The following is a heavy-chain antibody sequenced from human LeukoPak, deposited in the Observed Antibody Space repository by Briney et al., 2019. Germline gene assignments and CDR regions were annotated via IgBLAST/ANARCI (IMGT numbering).Heavy chain of an antibody. CDR1: GFSFTTYW. V-gene: IGHV3-7*01. CDR3: AELAKYFYGSETYYFFEH. Sequence: PGGSLRLSCAASGFSFTTYWMSWVRQAPGKGLEWVANIKQDGTEKYYVDSVKGRFTISRDNAKNSLSLQMNSLRVEDTAVYYCAELAKYFYGSETYYFFEHWGQGTPVTASS. CDR2: IKQDGTEK. D-gene: IGHD3-10*01. J-gene: IGHJ4*02.